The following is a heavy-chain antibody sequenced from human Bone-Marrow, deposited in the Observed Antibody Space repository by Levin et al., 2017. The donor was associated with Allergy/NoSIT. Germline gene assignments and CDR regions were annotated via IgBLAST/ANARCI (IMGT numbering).Heavy chain of an antibody. CDR3: ARTGYSGYMEFGWFDP. J-gene: IGHJ5*02. V-gene: IGHV4-30-4*01. CDR2: IYYSGST. Sequence: SETLSLTCAVSGYSISSRDYYWSWIRQSPGKGLEWIGYIYYSGSTYYNPSLKSRVSISMDTSKNHFSLQVNSVTAADTGVYFCARTGYSGYMEFGWFDPWGQGTLVTVSS. D-gene: IGHD5-12*01. CDR1: GYSISSRDYY.